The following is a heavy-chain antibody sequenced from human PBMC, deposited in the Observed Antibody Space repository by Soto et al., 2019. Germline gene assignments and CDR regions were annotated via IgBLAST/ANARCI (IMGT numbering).Heavy chain of an antibody. CDR1: GGSISSSSYY. D-gene: IGHD4-17*01. CDR3: ARDPSTVTTSWFDP. V-gene: IGHV4-61*01. CDR2: IYYSGST. J-gene: IGHJ5*02. Sequence: SETLSLTCTVSGGSISSSSYYWGWIRQSPGKGLEWIGYIYYSGSTNYNPSLKSRVTISVDTSKKQFSLKLSSVTAADTAVYYCARDPSTVTTSWFDPWGQGTLVTVSS.